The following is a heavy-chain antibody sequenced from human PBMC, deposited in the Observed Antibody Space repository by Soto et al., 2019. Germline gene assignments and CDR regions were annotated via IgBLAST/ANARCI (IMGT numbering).Heavy chain of an antibody. Sequence: GGSLRLSCAASGFTLSSYEMNWVRQAPGKGLEWVSYISSSGSTIYYADSVKGRFTISRDNAKNSLYLQMNSLRAEDTAVYYCARAGKYYDFWSGYYDYYYYGMDVWGQGTTVTVSS. CDR3: ARAGKYYDFWSGYYDYYYYGMDV. V-gene: IGHV3-48*03. CDR1: GFTLSSYE. CDR2: ISSSGSTI. J-gene: IGHJ6*02. D-gene: IGHD3-3*01.